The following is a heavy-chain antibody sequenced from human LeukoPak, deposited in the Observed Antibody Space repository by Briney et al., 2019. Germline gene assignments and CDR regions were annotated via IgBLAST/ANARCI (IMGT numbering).Heavy chain of an antibody. CDR3: ARTSIAVADHFDY. CDR2: INSDGSEG. V-gene: IGHV3-7*03. CDR1: GFTFSGFW. D-gene: IGHD6-19*01. Sequence: GGSLRLSCAVSGFTFSGFWMSWSRQAPGKGLEWVASINSDGSEGYCADVVKGRFTISRDNAKNSLYLQINSLRAEDTAVYYCARTSIAVADHFDYWGQGTLVTVSS. J-gene: IGHJ4*02.